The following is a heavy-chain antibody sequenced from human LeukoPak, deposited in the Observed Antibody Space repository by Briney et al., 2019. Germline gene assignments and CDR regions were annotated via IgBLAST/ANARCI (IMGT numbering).Heavy chain of an antibody. CDR2: ISSSSSYI. V-gene: IGHV3-21*01. D-gene: IGHD3-10*01. Sequence: TGGSLRLSCAASGFTFSSYSMNWVRQAPGKGLEWVSSISSSSSYIYYADSVKGRFTISRDNAKNSLYLQMNSLRAEDTAVYYCARESYGSGSLDYWGQGTLVTVSS. CDR1: GFTFSSYS. CDR3: ARESYGSGSLDY. J-gene: IGHJ4*02.